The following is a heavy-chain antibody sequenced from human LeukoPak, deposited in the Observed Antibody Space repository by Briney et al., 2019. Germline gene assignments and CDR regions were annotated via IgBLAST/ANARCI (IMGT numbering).Heavy chain of an antibody. D-gene: IGHD2/OR15-2a*01. CDR3: ARDTTRGDFDY. Sequence: GGSLRLSCAASGFTFSSYWMSWVRQAPGKGLEWVANIKQDGSGKYYVDSVKGRFTISRDNAKNTLYLQMNSLRAEDTAVYYCARDTTRGDFDYWGQGTLVTVSS. J-gene: IGHJ4*02. CDR1: GFTFSSYW. V-gene: IGHV3-7*01. CDR2: IKQDGSGK.